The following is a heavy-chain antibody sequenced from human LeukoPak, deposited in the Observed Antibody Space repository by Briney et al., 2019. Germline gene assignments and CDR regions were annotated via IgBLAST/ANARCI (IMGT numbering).Heavy chain of an antibody. D-gene: IGHD2-15*01. CDR3: AKNRGGTSYSPVDY. Sequence: GGSLRLSCAASGFTFSSYAMSWVRQAPGKGLEWVATISGSGDTTHYANSVKGRFTISRDNSKNTLYLQMNSLRAEDTAVYYCAKNRGGTSYSPVDYWGQGTLVIVSS. CDR1: GFTFSSYA. J-gene: IGHJ4*02. V-gene: IGHV3-23*01. CDR2: ISGSGDTT.